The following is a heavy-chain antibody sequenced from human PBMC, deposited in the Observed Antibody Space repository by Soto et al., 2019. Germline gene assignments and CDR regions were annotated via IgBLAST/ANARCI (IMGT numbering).Heavy chain of an antibody. CDR1: GYTFTSYG. Sequence: QVQLVQSGAEVKKPGASVKVSCKASGYTFTSYGISWVRQAPGQGLEWMGWISAYNGNTNYAQKLQGRVTRXXDXSXXTAYMELRSLRSDDTAVYYCARVNPLVLKRTQNDYWGQGTLVTVSS. V-gene: IGHV1-18*01. D-gene: IGHD6-13*01. CDR2: ISAYNGNT. CDR3: ARVNPLVLKRTQNDY. J-gene: IGHJ4*02.